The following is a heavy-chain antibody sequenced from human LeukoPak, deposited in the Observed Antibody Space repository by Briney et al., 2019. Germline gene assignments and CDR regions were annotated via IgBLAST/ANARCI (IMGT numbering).Heavy chain of an antibody. CDR1: GYTFTTSA. J-gene: IGHJ4*02. Sequence: ASVKVSCKASGYTFTTSAMHWVRQAPGQRLEWMGWINAGSGDTKYSQKFQGRVTFTRDTSASTAYMALSSLRSEDTAVYFCARDQSLGSYPDYWGQGTLVTVSS. CDR3: ARDQSLGSYPDY. CDR2: INAGSGDT. D-gene: IGHD3-10*01. V-gene: IGHV1-3*01.